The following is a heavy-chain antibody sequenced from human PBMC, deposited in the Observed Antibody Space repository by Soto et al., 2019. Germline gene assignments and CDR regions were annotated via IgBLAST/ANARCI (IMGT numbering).Heavy chain of an antibody. CDR3: TRVDYYDTGGYYSAFDI. CDR2: VYYSGST. Sequence: SETLSLTCTVSGGFIISGDYYWSWIRQPPGKGLEWIGYVYYSGSTYYNPSLRSRITISVDTSNNQFSLKLSSVTAADTAVYYCTRVDYYDTGGYYSAFDIWGQGTMVTVSS. CDR1: GGFIISGDYY. V-gene: IGHV4-30-4*01. J-gene: IGHJ3*02. D-gene: IGHD3-22*01.